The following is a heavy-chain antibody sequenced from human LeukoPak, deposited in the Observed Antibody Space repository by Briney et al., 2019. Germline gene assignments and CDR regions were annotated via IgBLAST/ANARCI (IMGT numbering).Heavy chain of an antibody. Sequence: ASVKVSCKASGYTFTSYGISWGRQAPGQGLEWMGWISAYNGNTNYAQKLQGRVTMTTDTSTSTAYMELRSLRSDDTAVYYCARAPYCGGDCYSAYYYYYGMDVWGQGTTVTVSS. V-gene: IGHV1-18*01. J-gene: IGHJ6*02. CDR2: ISAYNGNT. CDR1: GYTFTSYG. CDR3: ARAPYCGGDCYSAYYYYYGMDV. D-gene: IGHD2-21*02.